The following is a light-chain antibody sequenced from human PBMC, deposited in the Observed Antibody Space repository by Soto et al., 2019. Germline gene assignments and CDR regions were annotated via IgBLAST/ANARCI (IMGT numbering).Light chain of an antibody. CDR3: QQHEDLPLT. CDR1: QGITKS. Sequence: DIQMTQSPSSLSASVGDRVTITCQASQGITKSLNWYQQKPGKAPKLLIYDASILETGVPSRFTGSGSGIDFTFTISGLQPEDIATYYCQQHEDLPLTFGPGTKVNIK. CDR2: DAS. J-gene: IGKJ3*01. V-gene: IGKV1-33*01.